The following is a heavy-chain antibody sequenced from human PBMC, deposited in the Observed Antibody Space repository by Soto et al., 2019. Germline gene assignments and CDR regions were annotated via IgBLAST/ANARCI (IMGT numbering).Heavy chain of an antibody. Sequence: GGSLRLSCAASGFTFTTYAMYWVRQAPGKGLECVSAISGSGGSTYYADSVKGRFTISRDNSKNTVYLQMNSLRAEDTAVYYCAKADCSGAGCYQDYWGQGALVTVSS. CDR3: AKADCSGAGCYQDY. CDR2: ISGSGGST. CDR1: GFTFTTYA. V-gene: IGHV3-23*01. J-gene: IGHJ4*02. D-gene: IGHD2-15*01.